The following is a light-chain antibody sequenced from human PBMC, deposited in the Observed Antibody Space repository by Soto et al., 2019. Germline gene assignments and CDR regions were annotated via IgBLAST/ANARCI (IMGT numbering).Light chain of an antibody. J-gene: IGKJ1*01. V-gene: IGKV3-20*01. Sequence: EIVLTQSPGTLSLSPGERATLSCRASQSVTSTHLAWYQQKPGQAPRLLIYDASTRATGIPDRFSGSGSGTDFTLTISSLQRDDFATYYCQQTDSFPRTFGQGTKVEMK. CDR2: DAS. CDR3: QQTDSFPRT. CDR1: QSVTSTH.